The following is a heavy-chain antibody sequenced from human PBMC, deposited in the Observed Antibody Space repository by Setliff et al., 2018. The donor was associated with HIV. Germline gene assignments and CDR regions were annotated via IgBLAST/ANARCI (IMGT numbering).Heavy chain of an antibody. D-gene: IGHD3-10*01. J-gene: IGHJ4*02. V-gene: IGHV4-39*02. CDR3: ASRRGIEFYFDI. Sequence: KASETLSLTCTVSGGSISSGEYYWSWIRQPPGKGLEWLGEINHGGDTNYNPSLKSRVTISVGSSYNHFSLKLSSVTAADTGVYYCASRRGIEFYFDIWGQGTPVTVSS. CDR1: GGSISSGEYY. CDR2: INHGGDT.